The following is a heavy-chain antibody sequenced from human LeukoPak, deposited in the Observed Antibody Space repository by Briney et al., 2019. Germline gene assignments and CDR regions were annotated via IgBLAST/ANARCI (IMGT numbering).Heavy chain of an antibody. CDR3: ARESAGAVFDAFDI. J-gene: IGHJ3*02. Sequence: GSLRLSCAASGFTFTDYAMGWVRQAPGQGLEWASTISASGSTTYYADSVRGRFTISRDNSKNTLSLQMNSLRAEDTAVYYCARESAGAVFDAFDIWGQGTMVTVSS. CDR1: GFTFTDYA. V-gene: IGHV3-23*01. D-gene: IGHD1-14*01. CDR2: ISASGSTT.